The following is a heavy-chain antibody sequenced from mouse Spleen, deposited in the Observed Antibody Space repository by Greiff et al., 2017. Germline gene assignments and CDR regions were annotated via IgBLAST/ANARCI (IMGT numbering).Heavy chain of an antibody. CDR3: ARRRQLGPFDY. J-gene: IGHJ2*01. CDR2: ISNGGGST. D-gene: IGHD3-2*01. V-gene: IGHV5-12-2*01. Sequence: EVMLVESGGGLVQPGGTLKLSCAASGFTFSSYTMSWVRQTPEKRLEWVAYISNGGGSTYYPDTVKGRFTISRDNAKNTLYLQMSSLKSEDTAMYYCARRRQLGPFDYWGQGTTLTVSS. CDR1: GFTFSSYT.